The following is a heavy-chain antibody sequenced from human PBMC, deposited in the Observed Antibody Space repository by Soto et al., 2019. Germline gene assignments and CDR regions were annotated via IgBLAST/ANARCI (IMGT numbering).Heavy chain of an antibody. CDR3: ARDNKNRFDP. CDR1: GFTFSSYG. J-gene: IGHJ5*02. V-gene: IGHV3-33*01. Sequence: QVQLVESGGGVVQPGRSLRLSCAASGFTFSSYGMHWVRQAPGKGLEWVAVIWYDGSNKYYADSVKGRFTISRDNSKNTLYLQMNSLRAEDTAVYYCARDNKNRFDPWGQGTLVTVSS. CDR2: IWYDGSNK.